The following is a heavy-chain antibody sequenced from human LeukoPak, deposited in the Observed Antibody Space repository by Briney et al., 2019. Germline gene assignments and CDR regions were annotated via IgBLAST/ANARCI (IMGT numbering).Heavy chain of an antibody. Sequence: SETLSLTCTVSGGSISGFYWSWIRQPPGKGLEWIGYMSNNGATTYNPSLKSRATISVDTSKNQFSLKLSSVTAADTAVYYCARDGRYYYAFDIWGQGTMVTVSS. CDR1: GGSISGFY. CDR2: MSNNGAT. J-gene: IGHJ3*02. CDR3: ARDGRYYYAFDI. V-gene: IGHV4-59*12. D-gene: IGHD1-26*01.